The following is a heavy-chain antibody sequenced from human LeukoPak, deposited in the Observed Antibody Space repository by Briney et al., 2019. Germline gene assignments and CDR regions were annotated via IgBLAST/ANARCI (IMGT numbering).Heavy chain of an antibody. Sequence: GESLKISCKGSGYHFTTYWIGWVRPMPGKGLEWMGIIYPGDFDTRYSPSFQGQVTFSADKSISTAYLQWSSLKASDTAIYYCARNHDFDIWGQGTMVTVSS. V-gene: IGHV5-51*01. CDR1: GYHFTTYW. CDR2: IYPGDFDT. J-gene: IGHJ3*02. CDR3: ARNHDFDI.